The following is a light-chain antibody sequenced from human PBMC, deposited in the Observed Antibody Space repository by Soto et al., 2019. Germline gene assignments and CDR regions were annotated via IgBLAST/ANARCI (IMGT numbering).Light chain of an antibody. J-gene: IGLJ3*02. CDR1: SGDVGGSNS. Sequence: QSALPHPASVSWSPGHSITISCTGTSGDVGGSNSVSWYQHHPGKAPKLMIYDVNNRPSGVSNRFSGSKSGNTASLTISGLQPDEEADYYCSSYTSVSNLVFGGGTKVTVL. V-gene: IGLV2-14*01. CDR3: SSYTSVSNLV. CDR2: DVN.